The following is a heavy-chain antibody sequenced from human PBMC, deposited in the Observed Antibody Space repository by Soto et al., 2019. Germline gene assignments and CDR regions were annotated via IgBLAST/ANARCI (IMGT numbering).Heavy chain of an antibody. CDR1: GGSISSGGHY. V-gene: IGHV4-39*01. CDR3: ARHRATSSRYLLPHY. Sequence: SETLSLTCTVSGGSISSGGHYWGWIRQPPGKGLEWIGNIYYRGNTYYNPSLRSRVTISVDTSKNQFSLKVASLTAADTAVYYCARHRATSSRYLLPHYCGQGILVTVSS. J-gene: IGHJ4*02. D-gene: IGHD6-13*01. CDR2: IYYRGNT.